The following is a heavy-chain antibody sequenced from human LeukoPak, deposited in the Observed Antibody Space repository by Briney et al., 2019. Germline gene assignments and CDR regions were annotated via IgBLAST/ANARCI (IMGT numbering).Heavy chain of an antibody. J-gene: IGHJ6*02. Sequence: PSETLSLTCTVSGGSISSSSYYWGWIRQPPGKGLEWIGSIYYSGSTNYNPSLKSRLTISVDTSKNQFSLKLSSVTAADTAVYYCARCRQTGSWSTGMDVWGQGTTVTVSS. CDR3: ARCRQTGSWSTGMDV. D-gene: IGHD6-13*01. CDR2: IYYSGST. V-gene: IGHV4-39*07. CDR1: GGSISSSSYY.